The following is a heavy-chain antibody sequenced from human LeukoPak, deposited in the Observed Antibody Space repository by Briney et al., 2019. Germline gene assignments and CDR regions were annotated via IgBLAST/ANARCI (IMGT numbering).Heavy chain of an antibody. CDR3: ARSQARLGWFDP. Sequence: ASETLSLTCTVSGGSISSGSYYWSWIRQPAGKGLEWIGRIYTSGSTNYNPSLKSRVTISVDTSKNQFSLKLRSVTAADTAVYYCARSQARLGWFDPWGQGTLVTVSS. CDR2: IYTSGST. D-gene: IGHD6-19*01. CDR1: GGSISSGSYY. J-gene: IGHJ5*02. V-gene: IGHV4-61*02.